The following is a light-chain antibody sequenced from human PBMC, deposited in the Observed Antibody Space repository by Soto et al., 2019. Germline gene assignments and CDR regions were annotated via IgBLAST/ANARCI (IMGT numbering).Light chain of an antibody. V-gene: IGLV2-14*01. CDR1: SGDIGSNNY. Sequence: QSALTQPASVSGSPGQSITISCTGTSGDIGSNNYVSWFQQRPGKAPTLIIYEVSNRPSGVSNHFSGSKSGNTASLTISGLLPEDEAEYYCSSYTTSPRLFGGGTKLTVL. J-gene: IGLJ3*02. CDR2: EVS. CDR3: SSYTTSPRL.